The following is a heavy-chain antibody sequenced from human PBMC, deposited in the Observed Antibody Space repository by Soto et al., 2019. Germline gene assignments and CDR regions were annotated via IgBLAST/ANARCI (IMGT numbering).Heavy chain of an antibody. D-gene: IGHD6-13*01. Sequence: ASVKVSCKASGYTFTSYGISWVRQAPGQGLEWMGWISAYNGNTNYAQKLQGRVTMTTDTSTSTAYMELRSLRSDDTAVYYCARDIRIAAAGTSRYYYGMDVWGQGTTVTVSS. J-gene: IGHJ6*02. CDR2: ISAYNGNT. CDR3: ARDIRIAAAGTSRYYYGMDV. V-gene: IGHV1-18*01. CDR1: GYTFTSYG.